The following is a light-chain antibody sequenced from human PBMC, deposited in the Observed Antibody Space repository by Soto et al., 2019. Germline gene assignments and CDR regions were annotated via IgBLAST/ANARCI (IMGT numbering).Light chain of an antibody. CDR3: QQYETSPGT. Sequence: DIHMTQSPSSLSASVGDRVTITCRASQSISFNLNWYQQKQGEAPKLLIYDASALPRGVPSRFSGSGSGTNFTLTIASLQPDDFATYYCQQYETSPGTFGPGTQVDIK. J-gene: IGKJ1*01. CDR1: QSISFN. CDR2: DAS. V-gene: IGKV1-39*01.